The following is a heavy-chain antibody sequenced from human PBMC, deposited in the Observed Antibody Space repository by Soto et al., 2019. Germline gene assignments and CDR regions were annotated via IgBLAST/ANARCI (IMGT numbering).Heavy chain of an antibody. Sequence: DVQVVESGGGLVQPGGSLRLSCAASGFTFGTYWMSWVRRVPGKGLEWVANINQDGTAQFYVDSVKGRFTISRDNAKNSLYLQMNSLRAEDTAVYYCATSMVRGAVDYWGQGTLVTVSS. D-gene: IGHD3-10*01. CDR3: ATSMVRGAVDY. CDR2: INQDGTAQ. V-gene: IGHV3-7*01. J-gene: IGHJ4*02. CDR1: GFTFGTYW.